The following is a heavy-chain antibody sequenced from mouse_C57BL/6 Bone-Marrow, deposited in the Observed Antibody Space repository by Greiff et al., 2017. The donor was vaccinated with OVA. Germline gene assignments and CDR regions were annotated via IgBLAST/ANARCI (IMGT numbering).Heavy chain of an antibody. CDR3: ARHGLFAY. V-gene: IGHV5-6*02. CDR1: GFTFSSYG. CDR2: ISSGGSYT. Sequence: EVKLVESGGDLVKPGGSLKLSCAASGFTFSSYGMSWVRQTPDKRLEWVATISSGGSYTYYPDSVKGRFTISSDNAKNTRYLQMSSLKSEDTAMYYCARHGLFAYWGQGTLVTVSA. J-gene: IGHJ3*01.